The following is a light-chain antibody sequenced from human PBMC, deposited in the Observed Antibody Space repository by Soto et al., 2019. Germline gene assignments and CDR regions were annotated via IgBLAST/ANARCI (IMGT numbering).Light chain of an antibody. CDR3: SSYTRSDTWV. J-gene: IGLJ3*02. Sequence: QSALTQPASVSGSPGQSITISCTGTSSDVGAYNFVSWYQQHPGKAPKLILYEFSNRPSGVSDRFSGSKSGNTASLTISGLQAEDEADYYCSSYTRSDTWVFGGGTKLTVL. CDR2: EFS. V-gene: IGLV2-14*01. CDR1: SSDVGAYNF.